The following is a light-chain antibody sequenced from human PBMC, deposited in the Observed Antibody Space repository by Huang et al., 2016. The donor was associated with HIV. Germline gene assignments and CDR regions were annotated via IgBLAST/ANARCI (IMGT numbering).Light chain of an antibody. V-gene: IGKV3-11*01. CDR3: QQRSGWPPT. CDR1: QSVGTY. J-gene: IGKJ4*01. Sequence: DIVLTQSPGTLSLSPGARATLSCRASQSVGTYLTWYQHKPGQAPKLLMHDAANRAACSPPRFSGSGSGTDFTLTINDLQSEDAVVYYCQQRSGWPPTFGGGTKV. CDR2: DAA.